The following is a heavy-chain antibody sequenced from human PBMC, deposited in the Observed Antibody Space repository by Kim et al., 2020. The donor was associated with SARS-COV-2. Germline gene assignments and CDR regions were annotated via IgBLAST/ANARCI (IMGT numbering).Heavy chain of an antibody. CDR2: INSGSYSI. CDR3: ARDSNRGGTFDF. D-gene: IGHD2-15*01. CDR1: GFTFTTYH. V-gene: IGHV3-48*02. J-gene: IGHJ4*02. Sequence: GGSLRLSCAASGFTFTTYHMSWVRQAPGKGLEGVSYINSGSYSIYYAASVKGRFTVSRDNAKNSLYLQMSSLIHEDTAIYYCARDSNRGGTFDFWGRGVLVTVSS.